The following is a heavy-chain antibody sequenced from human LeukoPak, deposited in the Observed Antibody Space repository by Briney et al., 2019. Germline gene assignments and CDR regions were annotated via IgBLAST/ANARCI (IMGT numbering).Heavy chain of an antibody. Sequence: VKVSCKASGGTFSSYAISWVRQAPGQGVEWMGGIIPIFGTANYAQKLQGRVTITTDESTSTAYMELSSLRSEDTAVYYCARGTAYCGGDCYFYWGQGTLVTVSS. CDR1: GGTFSSYA. D-gene: IGHD2-21*02. J-gene: IGHJ4*02. CDR3: ARGTAYCGGDCYFY. V-gene: IGHV1-69*05. CDR2: IIPIFGTA.